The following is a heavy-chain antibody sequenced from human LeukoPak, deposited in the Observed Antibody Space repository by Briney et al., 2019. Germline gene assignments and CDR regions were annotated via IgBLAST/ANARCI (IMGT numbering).Heavy chain of an antibody. J-gene: IGHJ4*02. Sequence: SETLSLTCAVSGGSISSGGYSWSWIRQPPGKGLEWIGYIYHGGDTYNNSSLKSRVTISMDRSKNQFSLNLTSVTAADTAVYYCARGTYYFDYWGQGTLVTVSS. V-gene: IGHV4-30-2*01. CDR1: GGSISSGGYS. CDR2: IYHGGDT. CDR3: ARGTYYFDY.